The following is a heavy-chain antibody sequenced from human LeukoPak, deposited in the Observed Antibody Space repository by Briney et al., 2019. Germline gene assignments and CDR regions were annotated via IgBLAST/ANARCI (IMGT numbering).Heavy chain of an antibody. CDR3: AKTVFLAGWHFDQ. J-gene: IGHJ4*02. CDR2: IYCSGST. D-gene: IGHD3-9*01. CDR1: GGSIRNYY. V-gene: IGHV4-59*08. Sequence: SETLSLTCTVSGGSIRNYYWSWIRQPPGKGLEWIGYIYCSGSTNYNPSLKSRVTILVDTSKNQFSLKLSSVTAADTAVYYCAKTVFLAGWHFDQWGQGTLVTVSS.